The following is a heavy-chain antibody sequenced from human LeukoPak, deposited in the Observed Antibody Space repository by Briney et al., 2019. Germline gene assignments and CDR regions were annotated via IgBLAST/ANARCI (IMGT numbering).Heavy chain of an antibody. Sequence: SETLSLTCAVYGGSFSGYYWSWIRQPPGKGLEWIGEINHSGSTNYNPSLKSRVTISVDTSKNQFSLKLSSVTAADTAVYYCARLRYYYGSGNDYYYYYYMDVWGKGTTVTVSS. CDR3: ARLRYYYGSGNDYYYYYYMDV. J-gene: IGHJ6*03. D-gene: IGHD3-10*01. CDR2: INHSGST. V-gene: IGHV4-34*01. CDR1: GGSFSGYY.